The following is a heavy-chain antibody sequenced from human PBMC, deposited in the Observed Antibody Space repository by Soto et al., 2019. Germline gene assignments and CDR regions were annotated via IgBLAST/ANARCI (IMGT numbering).Heavy chain of an antibody. Sequence: EVQLVESGGGLVKPGGSLRLSCAASGFTFSSYSMNWVRQAPGKGLEWVSSISSSSSYIYYADSVKGRFTISRDNAKNSLYLHMNSLRAEDTAVYYCARGSYAKDAFDIWGQGTMVTVSS. CDR2: ISSSSSYI. CDR3: ARGSYAKDAFDI. V-gene: IGHV3-21*01. CDR1: GFTFSSYS. J-gene: IGHJ3*02.